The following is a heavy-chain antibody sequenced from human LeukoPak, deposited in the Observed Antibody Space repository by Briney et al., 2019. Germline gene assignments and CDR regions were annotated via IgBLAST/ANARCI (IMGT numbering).Heavy chain of an antibody. V-gene: IGHV3-66*02. D-gene: IGHD6-6*01. CDR1: GFTVSSNY. CDR3: ARDRRWDSSSPLDY. J-gene: IGHJ4*02. CDR2: IYSGGST. Sequence: GGSLRLSCAASGFTVSSNYMSWVRQDPGKGLEWVSVIYSGGSTYYADSVKGRFTISRDNSKNTLYLQMNSLRAEDTAVYYCARDRRWDSSSPLDYWGQGTLVTVSS.